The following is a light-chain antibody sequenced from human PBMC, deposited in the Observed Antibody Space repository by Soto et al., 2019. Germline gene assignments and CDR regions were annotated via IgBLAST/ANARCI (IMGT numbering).Light chain of an antibody. CDR1: SSDVGGYNY. V-gene: IGLV2-14*01. CDR2: HVS. Sequence: QSALTQPASVSGSPGQSITISCTGTSSDVGGYNYVSWYQQHPGKAPKLMIYHVSNRPSGVSNRFSGSKSGNTASLTISGLQADDEANYYCSSYTSSSTPVVFGGGTKLTVL. J-gene: IGLJ2*01. CDR3: SSYTSSSTPVV.